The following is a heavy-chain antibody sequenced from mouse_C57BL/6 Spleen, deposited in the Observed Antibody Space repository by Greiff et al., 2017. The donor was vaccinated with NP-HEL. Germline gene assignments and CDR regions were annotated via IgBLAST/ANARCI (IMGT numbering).Heavy chain of an antibody. CDR1: GYSFTGYY. J-gene: IGHJ4*01. CDR2: INPSTGGT. V-gene: IGHV1-42*01. D-gene: IGHD1-1*01. CDR3: AATVVATKGAMDY. Sequence: EVQLQQSGPELVKPGASVKISCKASGYSFTGYYMNWVKQSPEKSLEWIGEINPSTGGTTYNQKFKAKATLTVDKSSSTAYMQLKSLTSEDSAVYYCAATVVATKGAMDYWGQGTSVTVSS.